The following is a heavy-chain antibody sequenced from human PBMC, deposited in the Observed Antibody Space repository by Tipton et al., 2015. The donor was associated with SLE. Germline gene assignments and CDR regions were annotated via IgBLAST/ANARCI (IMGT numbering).Heavy chain of an antibody. V-gene: IGHV3-21*04. CDR1: GFTFSSYS. Sequence: GSLRLSCAASGFTFSSYSMNWVRQAPGKGLEWVSSISSSGSTYYADSVKGRFTISRHNSKNTLYLQMNSLRAEDTAVYYCARRMGSSGYYSLGYWGQGTLVTVSS. CDR2: ISSSGST. CDR3: ARRMGSSGYYSLGY. J-gene: IGHJ4*02. D-gene: IGHD3-22*01.